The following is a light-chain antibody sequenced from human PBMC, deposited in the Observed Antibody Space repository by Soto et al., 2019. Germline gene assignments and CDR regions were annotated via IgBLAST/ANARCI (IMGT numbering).Light chain of an antibody. CDR2: DAS. Sequence: ELVLTQSPATLSLSPGERATLACVASQSGSSRYLAWYQQKPVLAPRLLISDASSRATGIPDRFSGSGSGTDFTLTISRLEPEDFAVYYWQQYGSAPYTFGQGTKLEIK. J-gene: IGKJ2*01. CDR1: QSGSSRY. V-gene: IGKV3D-20*01. CDR3: QQYGSAPYT.